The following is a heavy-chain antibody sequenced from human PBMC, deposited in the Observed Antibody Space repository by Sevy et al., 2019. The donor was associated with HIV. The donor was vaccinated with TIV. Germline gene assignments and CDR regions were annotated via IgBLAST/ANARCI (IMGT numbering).Heavy chain of an antibody. J-gene: IGHJ6*02. Sequence: GESLKISCKCSGYSFTSYWIVWVRQMPRRGLEWMGIIYPGDSDTIYSPSFKGQVTISVDKSSSTAYLQWSRLKASDTAIYYCAKGARGTLPAYYYYGMDVWGQGTTVTVSS. CDR3: AKGARGTLPAYYYYGMDV. V-gene: IGHV5-51*01. CDR1: GYSFTSYW. CDR2: IYPGDSDT.